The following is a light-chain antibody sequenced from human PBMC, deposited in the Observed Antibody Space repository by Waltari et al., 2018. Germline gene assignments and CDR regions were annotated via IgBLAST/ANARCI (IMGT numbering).Light chain of an antibody. CDR1: SXXVGXYNY. V-gene: IGLV2-14*01. CDR2: EVI. J-gene: IGLJ2*01. CDR3: XXXTSSSXXV. Sequence: QXXXXQPASVSGSXGQSITXXXTGTSXXVGXYNYVSWYQQHPGKAPKLMIYEVINRPSGVXNRFSGSKSGNTASXXXSGFXXXDEXDXYXXXXTSSSXXVXXGXTXLTVL.